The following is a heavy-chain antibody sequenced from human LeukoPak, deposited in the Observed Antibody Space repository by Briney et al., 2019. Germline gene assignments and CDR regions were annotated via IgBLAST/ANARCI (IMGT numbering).Heavy chain of an antibody. CDR2: IYPGDSDT. J-gene: IGHJ4*02. CDR1: GYSFTSYW. CDR3: ARLGRSSEGAYNYGFDY. D-gene: IGHD5-24*01. Sequence: GESLKISCKGSGYSFTSYWIGWVRQMPGKGLEWMGIIYPGDSDTRYSPSFQGQVTISADKSISTAYLQWSSLKASGTAIYYCARLGRSSEGAYNYGFDYWGQGTLVTVSS. V-gene: IGHV5-51*01.